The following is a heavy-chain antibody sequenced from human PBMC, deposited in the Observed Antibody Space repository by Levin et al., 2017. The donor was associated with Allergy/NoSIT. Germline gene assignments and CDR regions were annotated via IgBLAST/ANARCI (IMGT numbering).Heavy chain of an antibody. CDR3: AKESIVRLERGAFDI. J-gene: IGHJ3*02. CDR1: GFTFSSYA. D-gene: IGHD1-1*01. CDR2: ISGSGGST. V-gene: IGHV3-23*01. Sequence: GESLKISCAASGFTFSSYAMSWVRQAPGKGLEWVSAISGSGGSTYYADSVKGRFTISRDNSKNTLYLQMNSLRAEDTAVYYCAKESIVRLERGAFDIWGQGTMVTVSS.